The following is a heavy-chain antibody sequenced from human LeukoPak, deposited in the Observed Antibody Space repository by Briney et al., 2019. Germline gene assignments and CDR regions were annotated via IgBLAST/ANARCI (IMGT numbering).Heavy chain of an antibody. V-gene: IGHV3-33*01. CDR1: GFTFSSYG. Sequence: GGSLRLSCAASGFTFSSYGMHWVRQAPGKGLEWVAVIWYDGSNKYYADSVKGRFTISRDNSKNTLYLQMNSLRAEDTAVYYCASNYGASVSPSDYWGQGTLVTVSS. CDR3: ASNYGASVSPSDY. D-gene: IGHD4-17*01. J-gene: IGHJ4*02. CDR2: IWYDGSNK.